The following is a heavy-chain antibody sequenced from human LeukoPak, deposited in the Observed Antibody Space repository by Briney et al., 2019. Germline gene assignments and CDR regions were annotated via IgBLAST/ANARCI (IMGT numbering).Heavy chain of an antibody. J-gene: IGHJ4*02. V-gene: IGHV3-23*01. CDR2: ISGSGGYT. CDR3: ANRNYYDSSGYYEYYFDF. Sequence: QTGGSLRLSCAASGFTFSNYAMSWVRQVPGKGLEWVSGISGSGGYTYYADSVKGRFTISRDNSKNTLYLQMNSLRAEDTAVYYCANRNYYDSSGYYEYYFDFWGQGTLVTVSS. D-gene: IGHD3-22*01. CDR1: GFTFSNYA.